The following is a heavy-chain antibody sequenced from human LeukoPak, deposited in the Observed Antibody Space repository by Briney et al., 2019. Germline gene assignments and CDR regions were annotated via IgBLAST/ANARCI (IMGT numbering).Heavy chain of an antibody. J-gene: IGHJ6*02. CDR3: ARDAYCGGDCYFSGMDV. Sequence: GGSLRLSCVASGFTFRSHGMTWVRQAPGTGLEWVSAITDSGGSTKYTDSVRGRFTISRDNSDNTLYLHMNSLRAEDTAVYYCARDAYCGGDCYFSGMDVWGQGTTVTVSS. V-gene: IGHV3-23*01. D-gene: IGHD2-21*02. CDR2: ITDSGGST. CDR1: GFTFRSHG.